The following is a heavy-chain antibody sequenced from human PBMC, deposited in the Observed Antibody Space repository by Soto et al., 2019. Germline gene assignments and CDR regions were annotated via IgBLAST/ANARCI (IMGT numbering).Heavy chain of an antibody. CDR1: GFTFSSYA. CDR2: ISGSGGST. Sequence: GGSLRLSXAASGFTFSSYAMSWVRQAPGKGLEWVSAISGSGGSTYYADSVKGRFTISRDNSKNTLYLQMNSLRAEDTAVYYCAKVIDDFSLYYGMDVWGQGTTVTVSS. V-gene: IGHV3-23*01. D-gene: IGHD3-3*01. CDR3: AKVIDDFSLYYGMDV. J-gene: IGHJ6*02.